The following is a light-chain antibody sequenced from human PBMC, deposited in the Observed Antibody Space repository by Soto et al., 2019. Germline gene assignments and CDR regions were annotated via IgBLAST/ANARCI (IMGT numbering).Light chain of an antibody. J-gene: IGLJ1*01. CDR2: DVS. CDR1: SSDVGAYNY. CDR3: SSYTSSSTEV. Sequence: QSVLTQPASVSGSPGQSITISCTGTSSDVGAYNYVSWYQQHPGKAPKLMIHDVSNRPSGVSNRFSGSKSGNTASLTISGLQADDEADYYCSSYTSSSTEVFGTGTKLTVL. V-gene: IGLV2-14*01.